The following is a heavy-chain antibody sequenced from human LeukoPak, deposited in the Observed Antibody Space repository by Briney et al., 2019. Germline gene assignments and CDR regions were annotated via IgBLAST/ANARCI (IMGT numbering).Heavy chain of an antibody. Sequence: GGSLRLSCGASGFTFSSYGMHWVRQAPGKGLEWVAVMWFDGSNKYYADSVKGRFTISRDNAKNALFLQMISLRAEDTAVYYCALTPDYYGSGSFDYWGQGTLVTVSS. D-gene: IGHD3-10*01. CDR3: ALTPDYYGSGSFDY. CDR1: GFTFSSYG. J-gene: IGHJ4*02. CDR2: MWFDGSNK. V-gene: IGHV3-33*03.